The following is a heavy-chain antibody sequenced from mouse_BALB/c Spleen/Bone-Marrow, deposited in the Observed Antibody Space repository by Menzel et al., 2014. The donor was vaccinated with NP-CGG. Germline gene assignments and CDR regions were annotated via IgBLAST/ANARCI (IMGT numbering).Heavy chain of an antibody. J-gene: IGHJ3*01. CDR2: IDPANGNT. D-gene: IGHD1-1*01. CDR1: GFNIKDTY. Sequence: EVQLQQPGAELVKPGASVKLPCTASGFNIKDTYMHWVKQRPEQGLEWIGRIDPANGNTKYDPKFQGKATITADTSSNTAYLQLSSLTSEDTAVYYCASYYYGSSLFAYWGQGTLVTVSA. CDR3: ASYYYGSSLFAY. V-gene: IGHV14-3*02.